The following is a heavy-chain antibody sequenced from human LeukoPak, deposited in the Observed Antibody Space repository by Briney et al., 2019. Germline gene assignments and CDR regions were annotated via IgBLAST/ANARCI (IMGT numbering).Heavy chain of an antibody. CDR3: ATHTLDYGGNARFDY. CDR2: ISSSSSYI. D-gene: IGHD4-23*01. CDR1: GFTFSSYS. Sequence: GGSLRLSCAASGFTFSSYSMNWVRQAPGKGLEWVSSISSSSSYIYYADSVKGRFTISRDNAKNSLYLQMSSLRAEDTAVYYCATHTLDYGGNARFDYWGQGTLVTVSS. V-gene: IGHV3-21*01. J-gene: IGHJ4*02.